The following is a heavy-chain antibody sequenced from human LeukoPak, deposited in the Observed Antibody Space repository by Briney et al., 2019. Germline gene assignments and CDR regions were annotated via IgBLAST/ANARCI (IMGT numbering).Heavy chain of an antibody. Sequence: GASVEVSCKASGYTFTSYGISWVRQAPGQGLEWMGWISAYNGNTNYAQKLQGRVTMTTDTSTSTAYMELRSLRSDDTAVYYCAREVRGITIFGVVNDYYYYMDVWGKGTTVTVSS. CDR2: ISAYNGNT. J-gene: IGHJ6*03. D-gene: IGHD3-3*01. V-gene: IGHV1-18*01. CDR3: AREVRGITIFGVVNDYYYYMDV. CDR1: GYTFTSYG.